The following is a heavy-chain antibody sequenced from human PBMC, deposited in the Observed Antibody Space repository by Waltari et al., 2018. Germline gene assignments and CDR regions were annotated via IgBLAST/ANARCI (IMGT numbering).Heavy chain of an antibody. J-gene: IGHJ4*02. D-gene: IGHD3-10*01. CDR2: ITHSGST. CDR1: GGSFSGYY. Sequence: QVQLQQWGAGLLKPSETLSLSCGVSGGSFSGYYWNWIRQPPGKGLEWIGDITHSGSTNSNPSLKSRLTISVYSSKNQFSLKLNSVTAADMAVYYCARSYGGAIRNFDYWGQGILVTVSS. CDR3: ARSYGGAIRNFDY. V-gene: IGHV4-34*01.